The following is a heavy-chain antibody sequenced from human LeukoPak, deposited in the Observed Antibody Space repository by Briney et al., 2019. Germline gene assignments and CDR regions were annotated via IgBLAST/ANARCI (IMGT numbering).Heavy chain of an antibody. D-gene: IGHD2-21*02. Sequence: ASVKVSCKPSGHTFSDSYVHWVRQAPGQGPEWMGWINPQTGGTDYAQKFQDRVTLTTDTSTNTVYMDLTRLRYDDTAIYFCARGIFRGDGDFNYWGQGTLVTVTS. CDR2: INPQTGGT. J-gene: IGHJ4*02. CDR3: ARGIFRGDGDFNY. V-gene: IGHV1-2*02. CDR1: GHTFSDSY.